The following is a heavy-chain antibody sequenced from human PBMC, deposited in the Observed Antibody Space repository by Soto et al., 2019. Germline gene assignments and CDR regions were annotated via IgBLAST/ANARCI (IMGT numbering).Heavy chain of an antibody. CDR3: ARMAANWFDP. V-gene: IGHV1-3*01. D-gene: IGHD6-13*01. Sequence: ATAKCFCKSSGYTFTSYAMHWVRQAPRQRLEWMGWINAGNGNTKYSQKFQGRVTITRDTSASTAYMELSSLRSEDTAVYYCARMAANWFDPWGQGTLVTVSS. CDR1: GYTFTSYA. CDR2: INAGNGNT. J-gene: IGHJ5*02.